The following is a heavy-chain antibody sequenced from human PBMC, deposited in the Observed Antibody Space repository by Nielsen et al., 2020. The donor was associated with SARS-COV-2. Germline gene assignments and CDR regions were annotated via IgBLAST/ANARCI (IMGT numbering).Heavy chain of an antibody. CDR3: AKVSGYDPDY. CDR2: ISWNSGSI. CDR1: GFPFTNAW. V-gene: IGHV3-9*01. J-gene: IGHJ4*02. Sequence: SLKISCAASGFPFTNAWMIWVRQAPGKGLEWVSGISWNSGSIGYADSVKGRFTISRDNAKNSLYLQMNSLRAEDTALYYCAKVSGYDPDYWGQGTLVTVSS. D-gene: IGHD5-12*01.